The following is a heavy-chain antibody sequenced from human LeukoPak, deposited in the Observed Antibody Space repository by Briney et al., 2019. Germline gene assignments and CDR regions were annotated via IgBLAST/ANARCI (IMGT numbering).Heavy chain of an antibody. J-gene: IGHJ4*02. Sequence: GGSLRLSCAASGFTFSSYSMNWVRQAPGKGLEWVSSISSSSYIYYADSVKGRFTISRDNAKNSLYLRMNSLRAEDTAVYYCAREMIAAAGEITFDYWGQGTLVTVSS. CDR3: AREMIAAAGEITFDY. CDR2: ISSSSYI. D-gene: IGHD6-13*01. CDR1: GFTFSSYS. V-gene: IGHV3-21*01.